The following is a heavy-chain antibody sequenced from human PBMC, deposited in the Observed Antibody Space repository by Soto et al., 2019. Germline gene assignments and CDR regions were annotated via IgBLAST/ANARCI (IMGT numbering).Heavy chain of an antibody. CDR3: ARDRKGYYYYMDV. V-gene: IGHV4-59*01. CDR1: GGSISSYY. J-gene: IGHJ6*03. CDR2: IYYSGST. Sequence: QVQLQESGPGLVKPSETLSLTCTVSGGSISSYYWRWIRQPPGKGLEWIGYIYYSGSTNYNPSLKSRVTISVDTSKSQFSLKLSSVTAADTAVYYCARDRKGYYYYMDVWGKGTTVTVSS.